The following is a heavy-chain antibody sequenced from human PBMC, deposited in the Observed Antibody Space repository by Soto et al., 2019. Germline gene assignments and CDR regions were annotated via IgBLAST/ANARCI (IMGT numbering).Heavy chain of an antibody. CDR3: ARGRFRRTWFDP. CDR1: GYTFIDYD. Sequence: QVQLVQSGAEVKKPGASVKVSCKASGYTFIDYDINWMRQAAGPGLEWMGWMNPYTGNTGYTQKFQGRVTMTRDTSVSTAYMELSSLRSEDTAVYFCARGRFRRTWFDPWGQGTLVTVSS. J-gene: IGHJ5*02. V-gene: IGHV1-8*02. D-gene: IGHD3-16*01. CDR2: MNPYTGNT.